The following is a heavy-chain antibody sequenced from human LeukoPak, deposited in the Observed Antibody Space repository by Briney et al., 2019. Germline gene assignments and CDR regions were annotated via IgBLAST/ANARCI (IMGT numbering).Heavy chain of an antibody. D-gene: IGHD3-22*01. J-gene: IGHJ4*02. CDR1: GYSFTSYW. CDR3: ASATYYYDSSGYYRDY. Sequence: GESLKISCQGSGYSFTSYWIGWVRQLPGKGLEWMGIIYPGDSDTRYSPSFQGQVTISADKSISTAYLQWSSLKASDTAMYYCASATYYYDSSGYYRDYWGQGTLVTVSS. CDR2: IYPGDSDT. V-gene: IGHV5-51*01.